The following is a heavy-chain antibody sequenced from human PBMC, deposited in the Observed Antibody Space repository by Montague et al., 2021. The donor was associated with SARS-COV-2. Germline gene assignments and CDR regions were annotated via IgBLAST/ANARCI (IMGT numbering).Heavy chain of an antibody. CDR1: GFTFSNYP. Sequence: PLRLSCAASGFTFSNYPMHWVRQAPGKGLEWVAIVSYDGNIKYYGDSVKGRFTISRDKSKNTLYLQMNSLRADDTAIYYCARGRGSYSLDCWGQGTLVTVSS. V-gene: IGHV3-30-3*01. CDR2: VSYDGNIK. CDR3: ARGRGSYSLDC. D-gene: IGHD1-26*01. J-gene: IGHJ4*02.